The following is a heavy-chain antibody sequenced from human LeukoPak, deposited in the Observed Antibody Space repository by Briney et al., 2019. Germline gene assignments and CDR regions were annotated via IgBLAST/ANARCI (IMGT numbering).Heavy chain of an antibody. V-gene: IGHV3-23*01. Sequence: PGGSLRLSRAASGFTFSDYAMSWVRQATGKGLEWVSGIGNSGHSTYYADSVKGRFTISRDNSRNTLYLQMNSLRVEDTALFYCAKDFSSGYLGDGFDIWGQGTMVTVSA. D-gene: IGHD3-22*01. J-gene: IGHJ3*02. CDR2: IGNSGHST. CDR3: AKDFSSGYLGDGFDI. CDR1: GFTFSDYA.